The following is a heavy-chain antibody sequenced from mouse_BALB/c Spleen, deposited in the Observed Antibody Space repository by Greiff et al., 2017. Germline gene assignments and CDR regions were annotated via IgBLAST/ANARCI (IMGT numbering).Heavy chain of an antibody. Sequence: ESGPGLVKPSQSLSLTCSVTGYSITSGYYWNWIRQFPGNKLEWMGYISYDGSNNYNPSLKNRISITRDTSKNQFFLKLNSVTTEDTATYYCARDHGYDSDYWGQGTTLTVSS. J-gene: IGHJ2*01. CDR2: ISYDGSN. CDR1: GYSITSGYY. V-gene: IGHV3-6*02. D-gene: IGHD2-2*01. CDR3: ARDHGYDSDY.